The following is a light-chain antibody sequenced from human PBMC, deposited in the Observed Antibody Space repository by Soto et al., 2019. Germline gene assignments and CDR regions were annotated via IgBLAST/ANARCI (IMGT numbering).Light chain of an antibody. Sequence: EITLTLSPWTRSLSPGERATLSCRASHSVGSSYLAWYQQKPGQAPRLLIYGASSRATGIPDRFSGSGSGTDFTLTISRLEPEDFAVYYCQQYGSSPPITFGQGTRLEI. CDR3: QQYGSSPPIT. J-gene: IGKJ5*01. V-gene: IGKV3-20*01. CDR1: HSVGSSY. CDR2: GAS.